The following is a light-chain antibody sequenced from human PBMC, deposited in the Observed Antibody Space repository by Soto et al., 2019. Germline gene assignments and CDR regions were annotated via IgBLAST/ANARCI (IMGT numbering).Light chain of an antibody. CDR1: SSNIGAGYD. CDR3: QSYDSSLRASL. V-gene: IGLV1-40*01. J-gene: IGLJ2*01. CDR2: GNN. Sequence: QAVVTQPPSVSGAPGQRVTISCTGSSSNIGAGYDVHWYQQLPGAAPKLLIYGNNNRPSGVPDRFSGSKSRTSASLVITGLQAEDEADYHCQSYDSSLRASLFGGGTKVTVL.